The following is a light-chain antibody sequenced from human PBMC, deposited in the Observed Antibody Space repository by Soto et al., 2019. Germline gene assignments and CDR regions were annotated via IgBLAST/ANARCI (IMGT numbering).Light chain of an antibody. CDR1: QSVSSSY. CDR2: GAS. CDR3: QQYGSSPRYT. V-gene: IGKV3-20*01. J-gene: IGKJ2*01. Sequence: EIVLTQSPGTLSLSPGERATLSCRASQSVSSSYLAWYQQKPGQAPSLLIHGASSRATGIPDRFSGSGSGTDFTLTISRLEPEDFAVYYCQQYGSSPRYTFGQGTKLEIK.